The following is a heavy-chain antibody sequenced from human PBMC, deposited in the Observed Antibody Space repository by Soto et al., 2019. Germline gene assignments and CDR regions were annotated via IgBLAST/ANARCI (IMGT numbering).Heavy chain of an antibody. Sequence: SETLSLTCAVYGGSFSGYYWSWIRQPPGKGLEWIGEINHSGSTNYNPSLKSRVTISVDTSKNQFSLKLISVTAADTAVYYCARGKWQLDYWGQGTLVTVSS. CDR3: ARGKWQLDY. V-gene: IGHV4-34*01. CDR2: INHSGST. CDR1: GGSFSGYY. D-gene: IGHD1-26*01. J-gene: IGHJ4*02.